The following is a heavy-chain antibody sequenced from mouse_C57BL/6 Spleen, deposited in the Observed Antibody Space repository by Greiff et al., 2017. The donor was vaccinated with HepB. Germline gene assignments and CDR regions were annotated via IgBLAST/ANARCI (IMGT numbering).Heavy chain of an antibody. CDR3: VRTYANLGYAMDY. V-gene: IGHV10-1*01. D-gene: IGHD2-1*01. J-gene: IGHJ4*01. CDR2: IRSKSNNYAT. Sequence: EVKLVESGGGLVQPKGSLKLSCAASGFSFNTYAMNWVRQAPGKGLEWVARIRSKSNNYATYYADSVKDRFTISRDDSESMLYLQMNNLKTEDTAMYYCVRTYANLGYAMDYWGQGTSVTVSS. CDR1: GFSFNTYA.